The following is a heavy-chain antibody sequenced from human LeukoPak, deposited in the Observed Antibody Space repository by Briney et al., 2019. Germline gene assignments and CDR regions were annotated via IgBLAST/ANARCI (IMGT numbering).Heavy chain of an antibody. V-gene: IGHV4-59*01. CDR3: ARGRPQFWVDY. CDR2: IYYSGST. CDR1: GDSISSYY. J-gene: IGHJ4*02. D-gene: IGHD3-16*01. Sequence: SETLSLTCTVSGDSISSYYWSWIRQPPGKGLEWIGYIYYSGSTNYNPSLKSRVTISVDTSKNQFSLKLSSVTAAGTAVYYCARGRPQFWVDYWGQGTLVTVSS.